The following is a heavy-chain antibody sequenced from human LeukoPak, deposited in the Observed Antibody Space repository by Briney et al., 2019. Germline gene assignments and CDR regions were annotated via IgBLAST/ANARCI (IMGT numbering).Heavy chain of an antibody. J-gene: IGHJ4*02. CDR1: GFSFEDYG. D-gene: IGHD3-16*01. CDR2: ISRDGSTI. Sequence: GGSLRLSCAASGFSFEDYGMHWVRQSPGKGLEWVSLISRDGSTIHYADSVKVRFTISRDNRKNSLYLQMNSLRSEDTALYFCAKDSRGAAFWGEFDSWGQGSLVTVSS. CDR3: AKDSRGAAFWGEFDS. V-gene: IGHV3-43*02.